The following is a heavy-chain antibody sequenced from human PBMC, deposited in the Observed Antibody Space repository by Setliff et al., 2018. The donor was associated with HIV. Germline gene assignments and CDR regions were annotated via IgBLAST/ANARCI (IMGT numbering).Heavy chain of an antibody. J-gene: IGHJ5*02. Sequence: NPSETLSLTCTVSGGSIGSGGYYWSWIRQHPGKGLEWIGYIYYSGSTYYNPSFKRRLSISVDTSKNQFSLKLSSVTAADTAVYYCARSTYYFDSSGYKYNWFDPWGQGTRVTVSS. CDR1: GGSIGSGGYY. V-gene: IGHV4-31*03. CDR2: IYYSGST. D-gene: IGHD3-22*01. CDR3: ARSTYYFDSSGYKYNWFDP.